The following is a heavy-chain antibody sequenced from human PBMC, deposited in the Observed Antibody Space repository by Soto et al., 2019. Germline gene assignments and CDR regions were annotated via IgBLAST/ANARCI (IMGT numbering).Heavy chain of an antibody. D-gene: IGHD2-15*01. CDR1: SGSISSGGYY. CDR2: IYYSGST. J-gene: IGHJ2*01. CDR3: ARGLGYCTGGSCYWYFDL. Sequence: QVQLQESGPRLVKPSQTLSLTCTVSSGSISSGGYYWTLIRQHPANGLEWIGYIYYSGSTYYNPSLRSRVTVSVDTSMNQFSLKLSSVTAADTAVYYCARGLGYCTGGSCYWYFDLWGRGTLVTVSS. V-gene: IGHV4-31*03.